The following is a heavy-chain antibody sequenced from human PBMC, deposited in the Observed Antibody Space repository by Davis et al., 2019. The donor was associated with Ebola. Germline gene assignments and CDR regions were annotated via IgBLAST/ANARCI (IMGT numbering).Heavy chain of an antibody. CDR3: TRDPFGGGILYYGWFDP. CDR1: GFTFGDYA. V-gene: IGHV3-49*04. J-gene: IGHJ5*02. CDR2: IRSKAYGGTT. D-gene: IGHD2-15*01. Sequence: GGSLRFSCTASGFTFGDYAMSWVRQAPGKGLEWVGFIRSKAYGGTTEYAASVKGRFTISRDDSKSIAYLQMNSLKTEDTAVYYCTRDPFGGGILYYGWFDPWGQGTLVTVSS.